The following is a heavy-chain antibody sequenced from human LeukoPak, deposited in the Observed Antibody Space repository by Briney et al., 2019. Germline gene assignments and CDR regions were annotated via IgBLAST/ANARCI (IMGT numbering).Heavy chain of an antibody. CDR3: ASHRRYYYGMDV. CDR1: GGSISSSSYY. D-gene: IGHD3-16*02. Sequence: SETLSLTCTVSGGSISSSSYYWGWIRQPPGKGLEWIGSIYYSGSTYYNPSLKSRVTISVDTSKNQFSLKLSSVTAADTAVYYCASHRRYYYGMDVWGQGTTVTVSS. CDR2: IYYSGST. V-gene: IGHV4-39*07. J-gene: IGHJ6*02.